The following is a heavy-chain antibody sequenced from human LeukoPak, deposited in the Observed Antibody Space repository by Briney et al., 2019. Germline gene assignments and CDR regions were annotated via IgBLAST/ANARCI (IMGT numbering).Heavy chain of an antibody. V-gene: IGHV3-33*01. J-gene: IGHJ4*01. CDR3: ARDAQRGFDYSNSLKY. CDR2: IWRDAIKR. CDR1: GFIFSHHG. D-gene: IGHD4-11*01. Sequence: PGGSLRLSRAASGFIFSHHGMHWVGQAPGPGGEGVGVIWRDAIKRVYAESGKGRFAISRDNAQNTLFLQMDSLRVKDTAIYYCARDAQRGFDYSNSLKYWGHGTLVTVSS.